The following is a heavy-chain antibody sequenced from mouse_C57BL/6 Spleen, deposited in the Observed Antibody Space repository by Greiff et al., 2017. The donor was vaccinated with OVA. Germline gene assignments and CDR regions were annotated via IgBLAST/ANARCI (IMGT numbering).Heavy chain of an antibody. D-gene: IGHD2-4*01. Sequence: EVQLQQSGPELVKPGAPVKISCKASGYSFTGYYMNWVKQSPEKSLEWIGEINPSTGGTTYNQKFKAKATLTVDKSSSTAYMQLKSLTSEDSAVYYCARGWDYDEGYWGQGTTLTVSS. CDR3: ARGWDYDEGY. CDR1: GYSFTGYY. J-gene: IGHJ2*01. CDR2: INPSTGGT. V-gene: IGHV1-42*01.